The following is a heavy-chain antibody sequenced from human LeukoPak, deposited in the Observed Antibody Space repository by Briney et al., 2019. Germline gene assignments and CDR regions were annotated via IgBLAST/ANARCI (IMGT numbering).Heavy chain of an antibody. CDR3: AKVPWIDYYYGMDV. D-gene: IGHD2-2*03. J-gene: IGHJ6*02. Sequence: GGSLRLSCAASGFTFSSYAMSWVRQAPGKGLEWVSAISGSGGSTYYADSVKGRFTISRDNSENTLYLQMNSLRAEDTAVYYCAKVPWIDYYYGMDVWGQGTTVTVAS. V-gene: IGHV3-23*01. CDR1: GFTFSSYA. CDR2: ISGSGGST.